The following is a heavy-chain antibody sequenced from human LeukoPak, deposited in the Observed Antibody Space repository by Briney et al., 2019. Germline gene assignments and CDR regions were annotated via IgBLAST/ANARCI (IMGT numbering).Heavy chain of an antibody. CDR3: ARHSYYGTGSYFEF. V-gene: IGHV5-51*01. CDR1: GYSFTTSW. CDR2: IYPGDSDT. Sequence: GESLKISCKGSGYSFTTSWFGWLGQLPGKGLEGMGIIYPGDSDTRYSPSFQGQVTISADKSISTAYLQWSSLKASDTAIYYCARHSYYGTGSYFEFWGQGILVTVSS. D-gene: IGHD3-10*01. J-gene: IGHJ4*02.